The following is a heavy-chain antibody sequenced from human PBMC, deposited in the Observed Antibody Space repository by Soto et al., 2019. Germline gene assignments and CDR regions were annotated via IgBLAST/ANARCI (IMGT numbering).Heavy chain of an antibody. V-gene: IGHV1-3*01. D-gene: IGHD2-21*02. J-gene: IGHJ5*02. CDR2: INAGYGKT. CDR1: GYTFTSYA. CDR3: ARDQEYCGGDCYLNWFDP. Sequence: ASVKVSCKASGYTFTSYAMHWVRQAPGQRLEWMGWINAGYGKTNYSQKFQGRVTITADESTSTAYMELSSLRSEDTAVYYCARDQEYCGGDCYLNWFDPWGQGTLVTVSS.